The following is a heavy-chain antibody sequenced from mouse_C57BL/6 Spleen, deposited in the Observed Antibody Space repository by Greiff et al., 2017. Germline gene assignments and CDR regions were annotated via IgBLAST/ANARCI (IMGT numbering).Heavy chain of an antibody. CDR2: IDPENGDT. V-gene: IGHV14-4*01. CDR3: TTRNYAQFAY. CDR1: GFNIKDDY. J-gene: IGHJ3*01. D-gene: IGHD2-4*01. Sequence: VQLQQSGAELVRPGASVKLSCTASGFNIKDDYMHWVKQRPEQGLEWIGWIDPENGDTEYASKFQGKATITADTSSNTSYLQLSSLTSEDTAVYYCTTRNYAQFAYWGQGTLVTVSA.